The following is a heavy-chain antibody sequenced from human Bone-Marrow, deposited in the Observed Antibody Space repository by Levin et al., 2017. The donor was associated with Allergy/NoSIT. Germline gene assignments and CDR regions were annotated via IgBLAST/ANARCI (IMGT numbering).Heavy chain of an antibody. V-gene: IGHV3-23*01. D-gene: IGHD4-17*01. CDR3: AKDSDAYGEGGIDAFDI. J-gene: IGHJ3*02. CDR1: GFTFSSYA. Sequence: LSLTCAASGFTFSSYAMSWVRQAPGTGLEWVSALSGSGYSTYYADSVKGRFTISRDNSKNTLFLQMNSLRAEDTAVYYCAKDSDAYGEGGIDAFDIWGQGTMVTVSS. CDR2: LSGSGYST.